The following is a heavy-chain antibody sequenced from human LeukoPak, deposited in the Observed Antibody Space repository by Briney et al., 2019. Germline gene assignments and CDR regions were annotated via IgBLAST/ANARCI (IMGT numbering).Heavy chain of an antibody. Sequence: PGGSLRLSCAASGFTFSSYGMHWVRQAPGKGLEWVAVISYDGSNKYYADSVKGRFTISRDNSKNTLYLQMNSLRAEDTAVYYCARDRGSSWYHYYYYYMDVWGKGTTVTVSS. D-gene: IGHD6-13*01. V-gene: IGHV3-30*03. CDR3: ARDRGSSWYHYYYYYMDV. J-gene: IGHJ6*03. CDR2: ISYDGSNK. CDR1: GFTFSSYG.